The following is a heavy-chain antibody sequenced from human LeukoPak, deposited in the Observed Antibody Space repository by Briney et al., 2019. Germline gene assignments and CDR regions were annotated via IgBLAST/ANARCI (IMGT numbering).Heavy chain of an antibody. CDR2: IYYSGST. CDR3: ARRKAYYDFWSGYPFDY. D-gene: IGHD3-3*01. Sequence: PSETLSLTCTVSGGSISSSSYYWGWIRQPPGKGLEWIGSIYYSGSTCYNPSLKSRVTISVDTSKNQFSLKLSSVTAADTAVYYCARRKAYYDFWSGYPFDYWGQGTLVTVSS. CDR1: GGSISSSSYY. J-gene: IGHJ4*02. V-gene: IGHV4-39*01.